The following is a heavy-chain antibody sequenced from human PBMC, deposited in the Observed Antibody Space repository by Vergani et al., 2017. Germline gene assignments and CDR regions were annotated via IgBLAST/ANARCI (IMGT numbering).Heavy chain of an antibody. D-gene: IGHD2-8*01. CDR3: ARGDARLPSYY. CDR1: GFSFRAYG. Sequence: QVQLVESGGGVVQPGKSLRLSCAASGFSFRAYGMHWVRQAPGQGLEWVAVISFDGSNPNYGTSVSGRFSISRDNSRDTLYLQMNSLRTEDTAVYYCARGDARLPSYYWGQGTLVTVSS. V-gene: IGHV3-30*03. CDR2: ISFDGSNP. J-gene: IGHJ4*02.